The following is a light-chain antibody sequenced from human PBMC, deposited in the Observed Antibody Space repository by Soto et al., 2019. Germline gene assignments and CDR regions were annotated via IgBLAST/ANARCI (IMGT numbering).Light chain of an antibody. Sequence: EIVLTQSPGTLSLSPGERATLSCRASQSVSSNYLVWYQQKPGQALRLLIYGASSRATGIPDRSSGSGSGTDFALTISRLEPEDFAVYYCQQYSGSPSTFGQGTKLEIK. V-gene: IGKV3-20*01. CDR1: QSVSSNY. J-gene: IGKJ2*01. CDR3: QQYSGSPST. CDR2: GAS.